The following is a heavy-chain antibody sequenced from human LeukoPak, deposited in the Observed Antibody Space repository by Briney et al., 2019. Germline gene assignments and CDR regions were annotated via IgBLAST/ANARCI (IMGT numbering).Heavy chain of an antibody. CDR2: IYHGGST. Sequence: PSETLSLTCTVSGGSISSYYWSWIRQPPGKGLEWIGYIYHGGSTNYNASLKSRVTISVDTSKNQFSLKLSSVTAADTAVYYCARVSGSRTTYNWFDPWGQGTLVSVSS. V-gene: IGHV4-59*01. CDR3: ARVSGSRTTYNWFDP. D-gene: IGHD6-13*01. CDR1: GGSISSYY. J-gene: IGHJ5*02.